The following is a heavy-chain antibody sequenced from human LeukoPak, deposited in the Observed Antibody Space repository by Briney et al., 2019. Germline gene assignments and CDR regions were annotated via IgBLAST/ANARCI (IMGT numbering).Heavy chain of an antibody. D-gene: IGHD2-15*01. J-gene: IGHJ5*02. CDR2: INPNSGGT. V-gene: IGHV1-2*02. CDR1: GYTFTGYY. Sequence: ASVKVSCKASGYTFTGYYMHWVRQAPGQGLEWMGWINPNSGGTNYAQKFQGRVTMTRDTSISTAYMELSRLRSDDTAVYYCARDFGGSGHPNWFDPWGQGTLVTVSS. CDR3: ARDFGGSGHPNWFDP.